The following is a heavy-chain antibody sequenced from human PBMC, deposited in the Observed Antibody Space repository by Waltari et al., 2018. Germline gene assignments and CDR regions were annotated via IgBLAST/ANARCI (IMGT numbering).Heavy chain of an antibody. J-gene: IGHJ5*02. CDR1: GFAFSDDG. CDR2: ISGSDNAI. CDR3: ARGLTTLDL. V-gene: IGHV3-48*04. Sequence: EQLVESGGGFVQPGGSLRLSWSAPGFAFSDDGMNWVRQAPGKGLEWISYISGSDNAIYDASWVRGRFTISRDNAKDSLYLQMNNLRGDDTAVYYCARGLTTLDLWGQGTLVTVSS.